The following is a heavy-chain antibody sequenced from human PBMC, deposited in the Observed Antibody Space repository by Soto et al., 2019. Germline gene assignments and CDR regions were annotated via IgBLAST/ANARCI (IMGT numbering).Heavy chain of an antibody. Sequence: QVQLVQSGAEVKKPGASVKVSCKTSGYTFTSDGISWVRQAPGQGLEWIGWISTYNGNTNHAQRLQGRVSMTTDTSISTAYMELRSLRSDDTALYYCARDNEQWMVHDWPQGPLLTVSS. V-gene: IGHV1-18*01. CDR2: ISTYNGNT. J-gene: IGHJ4*02. D-gene: IGHD6-19*01. CDR1: GYTFTSDG. CDR3: ARDNEQWMVHD.